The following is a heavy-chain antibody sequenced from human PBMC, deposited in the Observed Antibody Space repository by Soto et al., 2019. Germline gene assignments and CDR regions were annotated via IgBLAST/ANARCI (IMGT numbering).Heavy chain of an antibody. V-gene: IGHV3-30-3*01. J-gene: IGHJ4*02. CDR1: GFSFSISP. CDR3: ARDAKSSGGQQWAFNYFDS. D-gene: IGHD6-19*01. Sequence: QVQLVESGGGVVQPGRSLRLSCAASGFSFSISPMHWVRQAPGKGPEWVALISYDGTNKFYADSVKGRFIISRDNAKSTLYLQVDSLRPEDAAVYYCARDAKSSGGQQWAFNYFDSWGQGTLVTVSS. CDR2: ISYDGTNK.